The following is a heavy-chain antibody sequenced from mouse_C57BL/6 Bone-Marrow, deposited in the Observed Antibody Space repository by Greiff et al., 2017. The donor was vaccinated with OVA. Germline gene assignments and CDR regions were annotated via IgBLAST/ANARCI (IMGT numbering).Heavy chain of an antibody. CDR1: GYTFTNYW. CDR2: IYPGGGYT. Sequence: VKLQESGAELVRPGPSVKMSCKASGYTFTNYWIGWAKQRPGHGLEWIGDIYPGGGYTNYNEKFKGKATLTADKSSSTAYMQFSSLTSEDSAIYYCARSHYYGSRMDYWGQGTSVTVSS. D-gene: IGHD1-1*01. V-gene: IGHV1-63*01. J-gene: IGHJ4*01. CDR3: ARSHYYGSRMDY.